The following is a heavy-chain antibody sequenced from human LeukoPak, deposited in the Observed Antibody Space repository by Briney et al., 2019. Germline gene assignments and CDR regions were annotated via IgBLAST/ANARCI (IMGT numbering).Heavy chain of an antibody. D-gene: IGHD6-19*01. CDR1: GYTFTSYY. CDR3: ARDFLPYTNGGWYYFDY. J-gene: IGHJ4*02. V-gene: IGHV1-46*01. Sequence: ASVKVSCKASGYTFTSYYMHWVRQAPGQGLEWMGIINPSGGSTSYAQKFQGRVTMTTDTSTSTAYMELKSLRSDDTAVYYCARDFLPYTNGGWYYFDYWGQGTLVTVSS. CDR2: INPSGGST.